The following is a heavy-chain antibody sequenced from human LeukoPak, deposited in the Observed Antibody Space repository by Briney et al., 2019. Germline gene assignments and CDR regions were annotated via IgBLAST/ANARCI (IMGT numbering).Heavy chain of an antibody. CDR2: ISSSSSYI. Sequence: PGGSLRLSCAASGFTFSSYSMNWVRQAPGKGLEWVSSISSSSSYIYYADSVKGRFTISRDNAKNSLYLQMNSLRAEDTAVYYCAKAVRGYSYGYSGLIPTTFDYWGQGTLVTVSS. J-gene: IGHJ4*02. V-gene: IGHV3-21*01. D-gene: IGHD5-18*01. CDR3: AKAVRGYSYGYSGLIPTTFDY. CDR1: GFTFSSYS.